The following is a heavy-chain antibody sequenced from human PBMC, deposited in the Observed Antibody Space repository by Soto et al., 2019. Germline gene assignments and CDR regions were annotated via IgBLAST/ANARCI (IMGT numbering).Heavy chain of an antibody. Sequence: ASVKVSCKASGYTFTGYAMHWVRQAPGQRLEWLGWISIGNGYTKYSAKFQDRVTITWDTSATTAYIQLSSLISEDTAVYYCARFRSLGYNFFDYWGQGTLVTVSS. CDR3: ARFRSLGYNFFDY. D-gene: IGHD3-16*02. CDR2: ISIGNGYT. J-gene: IGHJ4*02. V-gene: IGHV1-3*04. CDR1: GYTFTGYA.